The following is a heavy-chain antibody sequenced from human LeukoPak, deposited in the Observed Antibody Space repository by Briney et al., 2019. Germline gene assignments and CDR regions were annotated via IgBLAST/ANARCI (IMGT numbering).Heavy chain of an antibody. CDR3: ARRTTMVRGVIIFDY. V-gene: IGHV4-39*01. CDR2: IYYSGGT. D-gene: IGHD3-10*01. Sequence: SETLSLTCAVSGVSISSSNSYWGWIRQPPGKGLEWIGSIYYSGGTYYNPSLKSRVTISVDTSKNQFSLKLSSVTAADTAVYYCARRTTMVRGVIIFDYWGQGTLVTVSS. CDR1: GVSISSSNSY. J-gene: IGHJ4*02.